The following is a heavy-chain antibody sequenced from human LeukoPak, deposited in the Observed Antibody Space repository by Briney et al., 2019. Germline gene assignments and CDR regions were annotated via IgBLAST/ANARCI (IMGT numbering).Heavy chain of an antibody. CDR1: GFTSSDFY. V-gene: IGHV3-11*06. Sequence: GGSLRLSCAASGFTSSDFYMSWIRQAPGKGLEWISYISSSGGYTYYADSVKGRFTISRDNAKNTLYLQMDSLRAEDTAVYYCHNGYGIRTQWGQGTLVTVSS. D-gene: IGHD2-8*01. J-gene: IGHJ4*02. CDR3: HNGYGIRTQ. CDR2: ISSSGGYT.